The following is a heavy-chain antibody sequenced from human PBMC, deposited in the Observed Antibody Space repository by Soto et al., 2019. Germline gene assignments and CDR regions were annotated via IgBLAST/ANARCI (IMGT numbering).Heavy chain of an antibody. Sequence: PGGSLRLSCAASGFTFSNSWMSWVRQAPGKGLEWVGRIKSKTDGGTTDYAAPVKGRFTISRDDSKNTLYLQMNSLKTEDTAVYYCTTEVYYDSSGYYHFDYWGQGTLVTVSS. CDR1: GFTFSNSW. J-gene: IGHJ4*02. D-gene: IGHD3-22*01. V-gene: IGHV3-15*01. CDR3: TTEVYYDSSGYYHFDY. CDR2: IKSKTDGGTT.